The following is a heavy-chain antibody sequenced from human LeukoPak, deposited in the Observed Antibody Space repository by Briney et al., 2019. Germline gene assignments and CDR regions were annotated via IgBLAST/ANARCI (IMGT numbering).Heavy chain of an antibody. J-gene: IGHJ4*02. CDR2: ISWNSGSI. V-gene: IGHV3-9*01. Sequence: GRSLRLSCAASGFTFDDYAMHWVRQAPGKGLEWVSGISWNSGSIGYADSVKGRFTISRDNAKNSLYLQMNSLRPEDTAVYYCARDLANRADWGQGTLVTVSS. D-gene: IGHD3-16*02. CDR1: GFTFDDYA. CDR3: ARDLANRAD.